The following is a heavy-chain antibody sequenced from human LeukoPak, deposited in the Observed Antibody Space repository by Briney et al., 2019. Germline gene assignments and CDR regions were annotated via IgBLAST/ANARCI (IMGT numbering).Heavy chain of an antibody. V-gene: IGHV4-4*07. CDR2: IYGSGST. CDR3: SRDMVRETLMYWFDP. D-gene: IGHD3-10*01. Sequence: SETLSLTCTVSGASINGYFWSWIRQSAGKGLEWIGRIYGSGSTNYNPSLASRATVSSDTSKNQFSLKLRSVTAAEPAVYYCSRDMVRETLMYWFDPWGRGILVTVS. J-gene: IGHJ5*02. CDR1: GASINGYF.